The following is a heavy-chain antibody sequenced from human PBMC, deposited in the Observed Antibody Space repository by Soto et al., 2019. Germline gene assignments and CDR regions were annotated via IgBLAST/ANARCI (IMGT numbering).Heavy chain of an antibody. CDR1: GGSISSGGYY. CDR2: IYYSGSP. CDR3: ARDQRRSGRGGTGYWFDP. Sequence: LRCTVSGGSISSGGYYWSWIRQHPGKGLEWLGYIYYSGSPYYNPSLKSRVTISVDTAKNQFSLKLSSVSAGPTGVDYCARDQRRSGRGGTGYWFDPWCQGTLVAAS. D-gene: IGHD2-2*01. J-gene: IGHJ5*02. V-gene: IGHV4-31*03.